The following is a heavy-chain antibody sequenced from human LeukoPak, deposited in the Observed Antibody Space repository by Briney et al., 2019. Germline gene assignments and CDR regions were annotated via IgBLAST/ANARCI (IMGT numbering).Heavy chain of an antibody. V-gene: IGHV3-64*01. J-gene: IGHJ4*02. CDR1: GFTFSSYA. Sequence: PGGSLRLSCAASGFTFSSYAMHWVRQAPGKGLECVSAISSNGGSTYYANSVKGRFTISRDNSKNTLYLQMGSLRAEDMAVYYCARGQYGDYLVYYFDYWGQGTLVTVSS. CDR2: ISSNGGST. CDR3: ARGQYGDYLVYYFDY. D-gene: IGHD4-17*01.